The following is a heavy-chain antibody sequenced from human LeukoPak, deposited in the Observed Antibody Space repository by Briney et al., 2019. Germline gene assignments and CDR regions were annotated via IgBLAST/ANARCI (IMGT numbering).Heavy chain of an antibody. D-gene: IGHD3-16*02. Sequence: TSQTLSLTCTVSGGSISSGGYYWSWIRQHPGKGLEWIGYIYYSGSTYYNPSLKSRVTISVGTSKNQFSLKLSSVTAADTAVYYCARELGFLPGSYRGPFDYWGQGTLVTVSS. V-gene: IGHV4-31*03. CDR2: IYYSGST. J-gene: IGHJ4*02. CDR3: ARELGFLPGSYRGPFDY. CDR1: GGSISSGGYY.